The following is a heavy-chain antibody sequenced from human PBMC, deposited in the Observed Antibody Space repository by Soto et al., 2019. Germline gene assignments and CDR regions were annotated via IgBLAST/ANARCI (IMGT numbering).Heavy chain of an antibody. CDR2: ISGSGGST. CDR3: AKDLAISLLWFGEPLAY. D-gene: IGHD3-10*01. CDR1: GFTFSSYA. J-gene: IGHJ4*02. Sequence: PGGSLRLSCAASGFTFSSYAMSWVRQAPGKGLEWVSAISGSGGSTYYADSVKGRFTISRDNSKNTLYLQMNSLRAEDTAVYYCAKDLAISLLWFGEPLAYWGQGTLVTVSS. V-gene: IGHV3-23*01.